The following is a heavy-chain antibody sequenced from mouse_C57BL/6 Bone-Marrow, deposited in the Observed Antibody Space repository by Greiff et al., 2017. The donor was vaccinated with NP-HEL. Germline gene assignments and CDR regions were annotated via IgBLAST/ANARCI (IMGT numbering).Heavy chain of an antibody. Sequence: QVQLQQPGAELVRPGSSVKLSCKASGYTFTSYWMHWVKQRPIQGLEWIGNIDPSDSETHYNQKFKDKATLTVDKSSSTAYMQLSSLTSEDSAVYYCASFYDPHYYAMDYWGQGTSVTVSS. CDR1: GYTFTSYW. CDR2: IDPSDSET. CDR3: ASFYDPHYYAMDY. D-gene: IGHD2-3*01. V-gene: IGHV1-52*01. J-gene: IGHJ4*01.